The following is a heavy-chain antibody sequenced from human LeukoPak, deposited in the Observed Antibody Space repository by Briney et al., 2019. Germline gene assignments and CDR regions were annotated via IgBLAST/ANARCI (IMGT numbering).Heavy chain of an antibody. CDR3: AKDLSSSGWYTDY. D-gene: IGHD6-19*01. CDR1: GFTFSSYA. Sequence: PGGSLRLSCAASGFTFSSYAMNWVRQAPGKGLEWVSAISGSGDNTYYADSVKGRFTISRDNSKNTLYLQMNSLRAEDTAVYYSAKDLSSSGWYTDYWGQGTLVTVSS. V-gene: IGHV3-23*01. J-gene: IGHJ4*02. CDR2: ISGSGDNT.